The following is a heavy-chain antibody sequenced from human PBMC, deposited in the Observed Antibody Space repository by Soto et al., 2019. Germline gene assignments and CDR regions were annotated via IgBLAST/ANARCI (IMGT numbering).Heavy chain of an antibody. Sequence: QITLKESGPTLVKPTQTLTLTCTFSGFSLSTSGVGVGWIRQPPGKALEWLAVIYWDDDKRYSPSLKTRVTITKDTSKNQVVLTMTNMGPVDTATYFCAHSNCSSGRRHAFGLAYWGQGTLVTVSS. CDR3: AHSNCSSGRRHAFGLAY. CDR2: IYWDDDK. J-gene: IGHJ4*02. D-gene: IGHD2-2*01. V-gene: IGHV2-5*02. CDR1: GFSLSTSGVG.